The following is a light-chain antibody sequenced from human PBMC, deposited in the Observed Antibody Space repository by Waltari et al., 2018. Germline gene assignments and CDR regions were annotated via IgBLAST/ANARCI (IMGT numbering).Light chain of an antibody. J-gene: IGKJ1*01. CDR2: WAS. CDR3: QQYYTVSRT. Sequence: DIVMTQSPDSLAVSLGERATINCKSSQTVLYSANNKNYLTWYQHKPGQPPKLLISWASIRESGVPDRVTGSGSGTDFTLTISSLQAEDVAVYYCQQYYTVSRTFGQGTRVEIK. CDR1: QTVLYSANNKNY. V-gene: IGKV4-1*01.